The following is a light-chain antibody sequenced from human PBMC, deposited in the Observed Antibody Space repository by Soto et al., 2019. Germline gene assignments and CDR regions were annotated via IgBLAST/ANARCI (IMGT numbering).Light chain of an antibody. Sequence: EIVLTQSPAILSLSPGERATLSCRASQRVPSNFLAWYQQKLGQAPKLLIYGASSRATGIPDRFSGSGSVTDFTLTITRLESEDFAVYYCQQYGAAPQTFGQGTKVEIK. J-gene: IGKJ1*01. CDR2: GAS. V-gene: IGKV3-20*01. CDR1: QRVPSNF. CDR3: QQYGAAPQT.